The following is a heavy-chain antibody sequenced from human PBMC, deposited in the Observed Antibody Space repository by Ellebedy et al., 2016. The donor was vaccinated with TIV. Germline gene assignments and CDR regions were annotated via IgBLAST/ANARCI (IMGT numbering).Heavy chain of an antibody. CDR3: AREPYYPYYFDY. Sequence: HTGGSLRLSXAASGFTYRNSWMSWVRHTPGRGLEWVSRISDVGSNTHYADSVRGRFTISRDNAKNTLFLQMRSLRADDTAVYFCAREPYYPYYFDYWGQGTLVSVSS. V-gene: IGHV3-74*01. CDR1: GFTYRNSW. J-gene: IGHJ4*02. CDR2: ISDVGSNT. D-gene: IGHD3-22*01.